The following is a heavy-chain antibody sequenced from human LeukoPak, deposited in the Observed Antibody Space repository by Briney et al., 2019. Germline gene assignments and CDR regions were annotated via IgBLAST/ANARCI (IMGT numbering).Heavy chain of an antibody. V-gene: IGHV4-59*01. CDR3: ARAAQYYYDTIGAFDV. J-gene: IGHJ3*01. Sequence: PSETLSLTCTVSGGSISSYYWRWIRQPPGKGLEWIGYIYYSGSTNYNPSLKSRVTISVDTSRNQFSLKLSSVIAADTAVYYCARAAQYYYDTIGAFDVWGQGTMVTVSS. D-gene: IGHD3-22*01. CDR1: GGSISSYY. CDR2: IYYSGST.